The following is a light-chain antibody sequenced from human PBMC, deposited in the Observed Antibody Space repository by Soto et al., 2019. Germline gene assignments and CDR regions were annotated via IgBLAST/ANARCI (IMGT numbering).Light chain of an antibody. CDR2: AAS. Sequence: DIQMTQTPSSLPASVGGRVTITCRASQSISSYLNWYQQKPGKAPKLLSYAASSLQSGVPSRFSGSGSGTDFTLTISSLKPEDFETYYSQQSYSTPWTFGQGTKVDI. V-gene: IGKV1-39*01. J-gene: IGKJ1*01. CDR1: QSISSY. CDR3: QQSYSTPWT.